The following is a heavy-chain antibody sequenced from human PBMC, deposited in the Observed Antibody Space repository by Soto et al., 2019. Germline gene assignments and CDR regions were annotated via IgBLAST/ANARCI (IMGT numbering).Heavy chain of an antibody. J-gene: IGHJ3*02. CDR2: IIPIVGIG. CDR3: ARDAMADAFDI. CDR1: GGTFSSYT. D-gene: IGHD2-2*01. Sequence: SVKVSCKASGGTFSSYTINWVRQAPGQGLEWMGRIIPIVGIGHYAQKFQGRVTITADKSTSTAYMELSSLRSEDTAVYYCARDAMADAFDIWAQGTMVTVSS. V-gene: IGHV1-69*04.